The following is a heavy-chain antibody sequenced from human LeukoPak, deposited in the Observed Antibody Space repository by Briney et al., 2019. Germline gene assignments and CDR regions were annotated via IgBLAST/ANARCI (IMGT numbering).Heavy chain of an antibody. Sequence: SETLSLTCTVSGGSISSNSYSWGWIRQPPGKGLEWIVSIYYSGSTYYNPSLRSRLTISVDRSKNQFSLRLSSVTAADTAMYYCARGGVVVTAVRFDYWGQGTLVTVAS. CDR3: ARGGVVVTAVRFDY. J-gene: IGHJ4*02. D-gene: IGHD2-21*02. CDR1: GGSISSNSYS. V-gene: IGHV4-39*07. CDR2: IYYSGST.